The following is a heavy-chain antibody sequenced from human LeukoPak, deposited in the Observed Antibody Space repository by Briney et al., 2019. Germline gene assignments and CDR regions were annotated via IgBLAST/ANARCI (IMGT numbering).Heavy chain of an antibody. CDR1: GFTVSSNY. J-gene: IGHJ3*02. D-gene: IGHD6-19*01. Sequence: GGSLRLSCAASGFTVSSNYMSWVRQAPGKGLEWVSVIYSGGSTYYADSVKGRFTISRDNSKNTLYLQMNSLRAEDMAVYYCARDGSSGSRDAFDIWGQGTMVTVSS. V-gene: IGHV3-53*01. CDR3: ARDGSSGSRDAFDI. CDR2: IYSGGST.